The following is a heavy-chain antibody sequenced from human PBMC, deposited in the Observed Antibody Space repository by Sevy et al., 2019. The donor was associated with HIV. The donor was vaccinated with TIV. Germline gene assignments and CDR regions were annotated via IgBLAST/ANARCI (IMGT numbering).Heavy chain of an antibody. J-gene: IGHJ2*01. V-gene: IGHV4-34*01. CDR2: VNH. CDR3: ARGVEGVVPSPIIGLGPWAKYWSFDL. D-gene: IGHD2-2*02. CDR1: GFTFSSYS. Sequence: ESLKISCAASGFTFSSYSMNWVRQAPGKGLEWIGEVNHYSPSLKSRATISLDTSKNQFSLKLHSVTAADTALYFCARGVEGVVPSPIIGLGPWAKYWSFDLWGRGTLVTVSS.